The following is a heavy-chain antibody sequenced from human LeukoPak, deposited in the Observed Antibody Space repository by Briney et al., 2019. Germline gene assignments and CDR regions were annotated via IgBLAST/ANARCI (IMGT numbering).Heavy chain of an antibody. Sequence: SETLSLTCTVSGGSISSYYWSWIRQPPGKGLEWIGYIYYSGSTNYNPSLKSRVTISVDTSKNQFSLKLSSVTAADTALYYCAKGHPYDSSGSIDYWGQGTLVTVSS. CDR1: GGSISSYY. D-gene: IGHD3-22*01. CDR2: IYYSGST. V-gene: IGHV4-59*01. J-gene: IGHJ4*02. CDR3: AKGHPYDSSGSIDY.